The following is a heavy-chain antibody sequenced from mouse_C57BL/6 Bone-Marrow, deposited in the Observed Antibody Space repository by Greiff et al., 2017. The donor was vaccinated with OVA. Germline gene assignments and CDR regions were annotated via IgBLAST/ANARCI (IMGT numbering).Heavy chain of an antibody. CDR1: GYAFSSYW. V-gene: IGHV1-80*01. CDR3: ARRDYYGSYYFDY. J-gene: IGHJ2*01. CDR2: IYPGDGDT. D-gene: IGHD1-1*01. Sequence: QVQLQQSGAELVKPGASVKISCKASGYAFSSYWMNWVKQRPGKGLEWIGQIYPGDGDTNYNGKFKGKATLTADKSSSTAYMQLSSLTSEDSAVYFCARRDYYGSYYFDYWGQGTTLTVSS.